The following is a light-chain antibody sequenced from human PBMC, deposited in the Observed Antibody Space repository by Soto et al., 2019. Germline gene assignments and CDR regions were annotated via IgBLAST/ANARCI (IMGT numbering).Light chain of an antibody. CDR3: AAWDDSLSGVV. V-gene: IGLV1-47*01. J-gene: IGLJ2*01. CDR2: RNN. CDR1: SSNIGSNY. Sequence: QSVLTQPPSASRTPGQRVTISCSGRSSNIGSNYVYWYQQLPGTAPKLLIYRNNQRPSGVPDRFSGSKSGTSASLAISGLRSEDEADYYCAAWDDSLSGVVFGGGTKVTVL.